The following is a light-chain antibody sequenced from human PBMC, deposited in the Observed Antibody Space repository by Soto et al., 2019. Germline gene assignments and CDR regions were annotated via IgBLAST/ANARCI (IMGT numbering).Light chain of an antibody. Sequence: EIVLTQAPGTLSLSPGERATLSCRASQSVSSSYLAWYQQKPGQAPRLLIYGASSRATGIPDRFSGSGSGTEFTLTISRLEPEDFAVYYCQQYGSSPYTFGQWTTLEIK. CDR1: QSVSSSY. CDR2: GAS. V-gene: IGKV3-20*01. J-gene: IGKJ2*01. CDR3: QQYGSSPYT.